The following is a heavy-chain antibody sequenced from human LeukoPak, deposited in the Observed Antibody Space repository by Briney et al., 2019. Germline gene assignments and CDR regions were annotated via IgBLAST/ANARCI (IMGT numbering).Heavy chain of an antibody. Sequence: ASVKVSCTASGYTSTGYYMHWVPQAPGQGLEWMGWINPNSGGTNYAQKFQGRVTMTRDTSISTAYMELSRVRSDDTAVYYCARAGTYDTFDYWGQGTLVTVSS. J-gene: IGHJ4*02. CDR1: GYTSTGYY. D-gene: IGHD3-22*01. CDR2: INPNSGGT. CDR3: ARAGTYDTFDY. V-gene: IGHV1-2*02.